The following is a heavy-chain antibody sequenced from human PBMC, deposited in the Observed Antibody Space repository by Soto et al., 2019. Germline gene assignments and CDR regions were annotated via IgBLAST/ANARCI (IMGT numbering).Heavy chain of an antibody. CDR1: GFTFSSYW. J-gene: IGHJ5*02. D-gene: IGHD3-9*01. V-gene: IGHV3-7*01. CDR2: IKQDGSEK. CDR3: AREYDILNWFDP. Sequence: GGSLRLSCAASGFTFSSYWMSWVRQAPGKGLEWVANIKQDGSEKYYVDSVKGRFTISRDNAKNSLYLQMNSLRDEDTAVYYCAREYDILNWFDPWGQGTLVTSPQ.